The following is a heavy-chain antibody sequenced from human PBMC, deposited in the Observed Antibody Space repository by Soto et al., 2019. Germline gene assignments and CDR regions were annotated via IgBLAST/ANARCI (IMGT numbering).Heavy chain of an antibody. J-gene: IGHJ4*02. D-gene: IGHD3-16*01. CDR2: INAKTGQT. V-gene: IGHV1-2*02. CDR3: ARTPQSAQHDF. Sequence: ASMKVSCKASGYTFTDYYVHWMRQVPGQGLEWMSWINAKTGQTLYAQKFQGRVTLTRDTSINTAYMEVTSLTTGDSAVYYCARTPQSAQHDFWGQGTLVTVSS. CDR1: GYTFTDYY.